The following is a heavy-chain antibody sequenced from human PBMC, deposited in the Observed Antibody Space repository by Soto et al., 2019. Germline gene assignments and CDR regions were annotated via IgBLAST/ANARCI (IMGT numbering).Heavy chain of an antibody. V-gene: IGHV3-23*01. CDR2: ISGSGGST. CDR1: GFTFSSYA. J-gene: IGHJ4*02. D-gene: IGHD2-8*01. CDR3: AKLMGGPWG. Sequence: EVQLLEAGGGLVQPGGSLRLYCAASGFTFSSYAMSWVRQAPGKGLEWVSAISGSGGSTYYADCVKGRFTISRDNSKNALYLQMNSVRAEDTAVYYCAKLMGGPWGWGQGTLVNVSS.